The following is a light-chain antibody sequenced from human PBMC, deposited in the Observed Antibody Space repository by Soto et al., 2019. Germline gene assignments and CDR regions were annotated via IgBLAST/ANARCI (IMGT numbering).Light chain of an antibody. CDR1: SSNIGARYD. V-gene: IGLV1-40*01. J-gene: IGLJ2*01. CDR2: DDI. CDR3: QSYDSSLSGVV. Sequence: QPVLTQPPSVSGATGQRVTISCTGSSSNIGARYDVHWYQQLPGTAPKLLIYDDINRPSGVPDRFSGSKSGTSASLAITGLQAEDEAEYYCQSYDSSLSGVVFGGGTKLTVL.